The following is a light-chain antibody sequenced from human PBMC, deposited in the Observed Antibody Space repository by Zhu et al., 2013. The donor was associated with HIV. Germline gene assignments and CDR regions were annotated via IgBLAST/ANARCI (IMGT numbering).Light chain of an antibody. CDR3: QQHGKSPLT. V-gene: IGKV3-20*01. J-gene: IGKJ4*01. CDR1: QSVSSDF. CDR2: GAS. Sequence: EIVLTQSPGTLSLSPGERATVSCRASQSVSSDFLAWYQQKPGQPPRLLIYGASSRATGIPDRFSGSGSGTDFTLTISRLEPEDFAVYYCQQHGKSPLTFGGGTNVEIK.